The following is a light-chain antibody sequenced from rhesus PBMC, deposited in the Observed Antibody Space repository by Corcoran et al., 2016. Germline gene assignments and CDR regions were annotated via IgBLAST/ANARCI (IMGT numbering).Light chain of an antibody. Sequence: DIQMTQSPSSLSASVGDTVTISCQASQGISSWLAWYQQKPGKAPKLLIYKASSLQSGVPSRLSGSGSWTEFTLTISSLQPEDFAAYYCLQYSRSPYSFGQGTKVEIK. CDR1: QGISSW. J-gene: IGKJ2*01. V-gene: IGKV1-22*01. CDR3: LQYSRSPYS. CDR2: KAS.